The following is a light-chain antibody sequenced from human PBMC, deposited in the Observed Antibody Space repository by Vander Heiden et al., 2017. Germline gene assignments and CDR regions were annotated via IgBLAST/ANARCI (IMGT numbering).Light chain of an antibody. Sequence: DIVMTQSPDSLAVSLGERATINCTSSQSVLSSSNNKNYLAWYQQKPGQPPKLLIYWASTRESGVPDRFSGSGSGTDFTLTISSLQAEDVAVYYCQQYYSRFRRFGQGTKVEFK. CDR3: QQYYSRFRR. J-gene: IGKJ1*01. V-gene: IGKV4-1*01. CDR2: WAS. CDR1: QSVLSSSNNKNY.